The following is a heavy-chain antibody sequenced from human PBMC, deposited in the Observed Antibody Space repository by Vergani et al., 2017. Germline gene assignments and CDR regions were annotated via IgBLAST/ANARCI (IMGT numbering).Heavy chain of an antibody. CDR1: GIIFSSQW. CDR2: IKQDGSEQ. J-gene: IGHJ4*02. V-gene: IGHV3-7*01. CDR3: ARGPPSEY. Sequence: EMQLVESGGGVVQPGGSLRLFCAASGIIFSSQWMSWVRQAPGKGLEWVANIKQDGSEQYYVDSVKGRFTISRDNAKNSLYLQLSSLRVEDTAIYYCARGPPSEYWGQGTLVTVSS.